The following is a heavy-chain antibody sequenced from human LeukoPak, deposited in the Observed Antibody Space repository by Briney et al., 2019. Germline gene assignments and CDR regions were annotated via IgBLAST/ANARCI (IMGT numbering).Heavy chain of an antibody. D-gene: IGHD1-20*01. Sequence: SETLSLTCAVSGYSISSGYYWGWIRQPPGKGLELIGSIYHSGSTYYNPSLKSRVTISVDTSKNQFSLKLSSVTAADTAVYYCARVRITGTTGRFDYWGQGTLVTVSS. CDR3: ARVRITGTTGRFDY. CDR2: IYHSGST. CDR1: GYSISSGYY. V-gene: IGHV4-38-2*01. J-gene: IGHJ4*02.